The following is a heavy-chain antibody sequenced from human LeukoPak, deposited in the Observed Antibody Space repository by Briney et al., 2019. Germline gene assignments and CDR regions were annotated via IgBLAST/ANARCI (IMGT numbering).Heavy chain of an antibody. V-gene: IGHV3-30*02. D-gene: IGHD2-2*01. CDR2: IRYDGSNK. J-gene: IGHJ3*02. CDR1: GFTFSSYG. Sequence: GGSLRLSCAASGFTFSSYGMHWVRQAPGKGLEWVAFIRYDGSNKYYADSVKGRFTISRDNSKNTLYLQMNGLRAEDTAMYYCAKDKNYCSSPVCYDVFDIWGQGTMVTVSS. CDR3: AKDKNYCSSPVCYDVFDI.